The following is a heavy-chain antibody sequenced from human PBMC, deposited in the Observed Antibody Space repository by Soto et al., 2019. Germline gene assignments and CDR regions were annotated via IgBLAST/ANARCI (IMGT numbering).Heavy chain of an antibody. CDR1: GYTFTSYA. J-gene: IGHJ6*02. CDR2: INAGNGNT. Sequence: ASVKVSCKASGYTFTSYAMHWVRQAPGQRLEWMGWINAGNGNTKYSQKFQGRVTITRDTSASTAYMELSSLRSEDTAVYYCARVKCSSTSCYDGNGMEVWGQGTTVTVS. CDR3: ARVKCSSTSCYDGNGMEV. V-gene: IGHV1-3*01. D-gene: IGHD2-2*01.